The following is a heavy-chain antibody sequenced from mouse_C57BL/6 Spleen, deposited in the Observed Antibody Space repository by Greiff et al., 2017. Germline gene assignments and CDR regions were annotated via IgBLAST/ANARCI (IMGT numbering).Heavy chain of an antibody. Sequence: QVQLQQPGAELVKPGASVKLSCKASGYTFTSYWMHWVKQRPGQGLEWIGMIHPNSGSTNYNEKFKSKATLTVDKSSSTTYMQLSSLTSEDSAVYFCARDDYDGFAYWGQGTLVTVSA. CDR1: GYTFTSYW. J-gene: IGHJ3*01. CDR2: IHPNSGST. V-gene: IGHV1-64*01. D-gene: IGHD2-4*01. CDR3: ARDDYDGFAY.